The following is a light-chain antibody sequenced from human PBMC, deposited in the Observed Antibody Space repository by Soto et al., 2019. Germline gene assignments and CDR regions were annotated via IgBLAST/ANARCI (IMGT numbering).Light chain of an antibody. J-gene: IGLJ2*01. Sequence: QSVLTQPPSASGTPGQRVTISCSGSSSNIGSNYVYWYQQLPGTAPKLLIYLNNQRPSGVPDRFFGSKSGTSASLAISGLRSEDEADYYCAAWDDSLSGPVFGGGTKVTVL. V-gene: IGLV1-47*02. CDR3: AAWDDSLSGPV. CDR2: LNN. CDR1: SSNIGSNY.